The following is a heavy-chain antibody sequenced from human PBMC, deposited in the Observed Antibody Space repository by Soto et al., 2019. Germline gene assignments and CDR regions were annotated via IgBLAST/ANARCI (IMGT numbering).Heavy chain of an antibody. Sequence: QVQLQQWGAGLLKPSETLSLTCAVYGGSFSGYYWSWIRQPPGKGLEWIGEINHSGSTNYNPSLKXXVTXSVDXSKNXFXLKLSSVTAADXAVXXXXXXXXXFDWLPDYWGQGTLVTVSS. V-gene: IGHV4-34*01. CDR2: INHSGST. D-gene: IGHD3-9*01. CDR1: GGSFSGYY. CDR3: XXXXXXFDWLPDY. J-gene: IGHJ4*02.